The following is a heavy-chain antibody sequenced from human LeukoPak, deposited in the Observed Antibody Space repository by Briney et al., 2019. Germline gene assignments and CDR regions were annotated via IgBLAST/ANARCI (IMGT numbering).Heavy chain of an antibody. CDR3: ARDTGSSWYPEYFHH. J-gene: IGHJ1*01. CDR2: ISYSGST. D-gene: IGHD6-13*01. V-gene: IGHV4-59*01. Sequence: SETLSLTCSVSGDSISGYHWSWLRQPPGKGPECIGYISYSGSTKYSPSLKSRVTISIDASRNQFSLKVTSVTAADTAVYYCARDTGSSWYPEYFHHWGQGTLVTVSS. CDR1: GDSISGYH.